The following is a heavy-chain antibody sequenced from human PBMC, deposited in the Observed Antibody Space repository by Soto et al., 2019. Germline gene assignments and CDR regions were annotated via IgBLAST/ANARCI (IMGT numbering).Heavy chain of an antibody. V-gene: IGHV3-23*01. D-gene: IGHD2-15*01. CDR3: AKRRGAGGHFDY. CDR2: VSSGGGT. J-gene: IGHJ4*02. Sequence: GGSLRLCCAASGFTFSTYAMGWVRQAPGKGLEWVSVVSSGGGTHYADSVKGRFTVSRDNSKNTLSLQMNSLRADDTAVYYCAKRRGAGGHFDYWGQGALVPVSS. CDR1: GFTFSTYA.